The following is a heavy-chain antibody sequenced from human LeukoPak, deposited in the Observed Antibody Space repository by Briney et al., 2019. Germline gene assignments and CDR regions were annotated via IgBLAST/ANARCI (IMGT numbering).Heavy chain of an antibody. CDR3: AREGYCSGGSCYFFGY. Sequence: PSETLSLTCTVSGYSISSGYYWGWIRPPPGKGLEWIGSIYHSGSTYYNPSLKSRVTISVDTSKNQFSLKLSSVTAADTAVYYGAREGYCSGGSCYFFGYWGQGTLVTVSS. CDR1: GYSISSGYY. J-gene: IGHJ4*02. V-gene: IGHV4-38-2*02. D-gene: IGHD2-15*01. CDR2: IYHSGST.